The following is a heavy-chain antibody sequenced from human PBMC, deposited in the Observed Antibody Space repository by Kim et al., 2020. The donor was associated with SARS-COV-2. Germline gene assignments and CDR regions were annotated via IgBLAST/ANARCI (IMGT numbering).Heavy chain of an antibody. Sequence: SETLSLTCTVSGGSISSSSYYRGWIRQPPGKGLEWIGSIYYSGSTYYNPSLKSRVTISVDTSKNQFSLKLSSVTAADTAVYYCARHRVAAAGYYYYGMDVWGQGTTVTVSS. CDR1: GGSISSSSYY. J-gene: IGHJ6*02. CDR3: ARHRVAAAGYYYYGMDV. CDR2: IYYSGST. D-gene: IGHD6-13*01. V-gene: IGHV4-39*01.